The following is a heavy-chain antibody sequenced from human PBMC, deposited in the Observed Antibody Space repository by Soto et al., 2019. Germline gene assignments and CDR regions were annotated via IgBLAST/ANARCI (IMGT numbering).Heavy chain of an antibody. CDR2: IYHSGST. CDR3: ATIVGANDY. D-gene: IGHD1-26*01. CDR1: GGSISSGGYS. J-gene: IGHJ4*02. Sequence: SETLSLTCAVSGGSISSGGYSWSWIRQPPGKGLEWIGYIYHSGSTYYNPSLKSRVAISVDTSKNQFSLKLNSVTTADTAVYYCATIVGANDYWGQGALVTVSS. V-gene: IGHV4-30-2*01.